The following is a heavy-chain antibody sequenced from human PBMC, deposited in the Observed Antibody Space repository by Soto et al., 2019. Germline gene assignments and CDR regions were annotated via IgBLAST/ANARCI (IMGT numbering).Heavy chain of an antibody. CDR3: ARLGYSSGGGYSPYHGMDV. J-gene: IGHJ6*02. Sequence: PGGSLRLSCAASGFTSTNYAMSWVRQAPGKGLEWVSAVSVSGRTTYYADSVKGRFTISRDSSENTLYLQINSLKAEDTALYYCARLGYSSGGGYSPYHGMDVWGQGTTVTVSS. V-gene: IGHV3-23*01. CDR2: VSVSGRTT. CDR1: GFTSTNYA. D-gene: IGHD2-15*01.